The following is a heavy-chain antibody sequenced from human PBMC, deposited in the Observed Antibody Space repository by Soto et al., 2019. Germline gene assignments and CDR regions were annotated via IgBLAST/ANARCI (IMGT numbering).Heavy chain of an antibody. J-gene: IGHJ4*02. V-gene: IGHV4-30-2*01. CDR3: ARAGGLGAVAADY. D-gene: IGHD6-19*01. CDR1: GGSISSGGYS. CDR2: IYHSGST. Sequence: QLQLQESGSGLVKPSQTLSLTCAVSGGSISSGGYSWSWIRQPPGKGLEWIGYIYHSGSTYYNPSLKSRVTISVDRSTNQSSLKLSSVTAADTAVYYCARAGGLGAVAADYWGQGTLVTVSS.